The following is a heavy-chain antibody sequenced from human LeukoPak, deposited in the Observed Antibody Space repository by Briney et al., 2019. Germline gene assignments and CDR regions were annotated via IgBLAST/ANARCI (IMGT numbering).Heavy chain of an antibody. CDR2: MSYDGGNK. CDR1: GFTFSNYG. Sequence: GGSLRLPCAASGFTFSNYGMHWVRQAPGKGLEWVAVMSYDGGNKYYADSVKGRFSISRDNSKNTLYLQMNSLRTEDTAVYYCAKDRQGDYGDFDSPDYWGQGTLVTVSS. V-gene: IGHV3-30*18. CDR3: AKDRQGDYGDFDSPDY. J-gene: IGHJ4*02. D-gene: IGHD4-17*01.